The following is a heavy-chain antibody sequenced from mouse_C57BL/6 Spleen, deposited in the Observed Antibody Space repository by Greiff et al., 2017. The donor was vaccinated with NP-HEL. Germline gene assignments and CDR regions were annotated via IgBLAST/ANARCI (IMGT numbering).Heavy chain of an antibody. CDR2: IWGDEST. J-gene: IGHJ4*01. Sequence: VKLMESGPGLVAPSQSLYITCTVSGFSLTSYGVSWVRQRPGQGLEWLGVIWGDESTNYHTSLVSRLSISDDKSKSQVISKLNSLQTDDTATYYCAKSGLDDWGKGTSVTVAS. CDR3: AKSGLDD. D-gene: IGHD3-2*02. CDR1: GFSLTSYG. V-gene: IGHV2-3*01.